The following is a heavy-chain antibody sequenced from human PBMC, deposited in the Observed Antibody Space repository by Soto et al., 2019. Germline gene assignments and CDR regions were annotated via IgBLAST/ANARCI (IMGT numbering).Heavy chain of an antibody. CDR2: INPSGGST. Sequence: GASVKVSCKASGYTFTSYYMHWVRQAPGQGLEWMGIINPSGGSTSYAQKLQGRVTMTRDTSTSTVYMELSSLRSEDTAVYYCAGSRPDCSSTSCYRRWFDPWGQGTLVTVSS. CDR3: AGSRPDCSSTSCYRRWFDP. D-gene: IGHD2-2*01. J-gene: IGHJ5*02. V-gene: IGHV1-46*01. CDR1: GYTFTSYY.